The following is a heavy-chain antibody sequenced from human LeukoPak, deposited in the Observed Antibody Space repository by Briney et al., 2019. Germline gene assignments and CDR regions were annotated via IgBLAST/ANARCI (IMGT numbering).Heavy chain of an antibody. Sequence: GGSVRLSCAAPGFTFSSYSMNWVRQAPGKGLEWVSYISSSSSTIYYADSVKGRFTISRDNAKNSLYLQMNSLRAEDTAVYYCSYYYMDVWGKGTTVTISS. CDR3: SYYYMDV. V-gene: IGHV3-48*01. CDR2: ISSSSSTI. CDR1: GFTFSSYS. J-gene: IGHJ6*03.